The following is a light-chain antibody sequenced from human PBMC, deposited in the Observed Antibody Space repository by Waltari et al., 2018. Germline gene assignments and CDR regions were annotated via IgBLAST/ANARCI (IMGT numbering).Light chain of an antibody. V-gene: IGKV4-1*01. CDR2: WAS. J-gene: IGKJ2*01. CDR1: QRPLKGSTNKNY. CDR3: QQYLYSLPEYS. Sequence: DAVITQSPDSLAVSLRARATRNCKPSQRPLKGSTNKNYLAWYQQKPGQPPKLLIYWASTREFGVPDRFSGSGSETDFTLTISDLQAEDVAVYYCQQYLYSLPEYSFGQGTKVEI.